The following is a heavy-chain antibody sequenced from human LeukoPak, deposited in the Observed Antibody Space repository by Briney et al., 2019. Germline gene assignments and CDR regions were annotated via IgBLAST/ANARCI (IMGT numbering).Heavy chain of an antibody. CDR3: AKFEGDDYGDYGHY. Sequence: GGSLRLSCAASGFTFSSYGMHWVRQAPGKGLEWVAVISYDGSNKYYADSVKGRFTISRDNSKNTLYLQMNSLRAEDTAVYYCAKFEGDDYGDYGHYWGQGTLVTVSS. J-gene: IGHJ4*02. CDR1: GFTFSSYG. D-gene: IGHD4-17*01. V-gene: IGHV3-30*18. CDR2: ISYDGSNK.